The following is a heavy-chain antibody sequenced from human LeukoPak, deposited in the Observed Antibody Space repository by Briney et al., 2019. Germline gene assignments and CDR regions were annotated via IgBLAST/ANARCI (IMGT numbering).Heavy chain of an antibody. CDR3: ARVGYSSSWYLAG. Sequence: SETLSLTCTVSGGSISSYYWSWIRQPPGKGLEWIGYIYYIGSTNYNPSLKSRVTISVDTSKNQFSLKLSSVTAADTAVYYCARVGYSSSWYLAGWGQGTLVTVSS. CDR1: GGSISSYY. J-gene: IGHJ4*02. D-gene: IGHD6-13*01. V-gene: IGHV4-59*01. CDR2: IYYIGST.